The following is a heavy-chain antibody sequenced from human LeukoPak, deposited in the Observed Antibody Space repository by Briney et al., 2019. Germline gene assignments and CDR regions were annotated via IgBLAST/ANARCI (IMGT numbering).Heavy chain of an antibody. D-gene: IGHD6-19*01. J-gene: IGHJ4*02. CDR1: GGSISSSSYY. CDR2: IYYSGST. V-gene: IGHV4-39*01. Sequence: SETLSLTCTVSGGSISSSSYYWGWIRQPPGKGLEWIGSIYYSGSTYYNPSLKSRVTISVDTSKNQFSLKLSSVTAADTAVYYCVSRSALIAVAGRRTYYFDYWGQGTLVTVSS. CDR3: VSRSALIAVAGRRTYYFDY.